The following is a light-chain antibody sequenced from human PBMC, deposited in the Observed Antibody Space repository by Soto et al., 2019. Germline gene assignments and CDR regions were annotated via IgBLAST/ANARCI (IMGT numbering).Light chain of an antibody. CDR3: QRYGSSPPHT. V-gene: IGKV3-20*01. Sequence: EIVLTQSPGTLSLSPGEGASLSCRASQSVRNNYLAWYQQKPGQAPRLLIYGASSRATGIPDRFSGSGSGTDFTLTISRLESADFAVYYCQRYGSSPPHTFGQGTRLEIK. CDR2: GAS. CDR1: QSVRNNY. J-gene: IGKJ2*01.